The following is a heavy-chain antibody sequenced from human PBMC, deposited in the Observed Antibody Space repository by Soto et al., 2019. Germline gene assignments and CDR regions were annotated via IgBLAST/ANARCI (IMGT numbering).Heavy chain of an antibody. V-gene: IGHV4-31*03. D-gene: IGHD3-22*01. Sequence: SETLSLTCTVSGGSISSGGYYWSWIRQHPGKGLEWIGYIYYSGSTYYNPSLKSRVTISVDTSKNQLSLKLSSVTAADTAMYYCAGYYDSSGYYPFDQWGQGTLVTVSS. J-gene: IGHJ4*02. CDR1: GGSISSGGYY. CDR3: AGYYDSSGYYPFDQ. CDR2: IYYSGST.